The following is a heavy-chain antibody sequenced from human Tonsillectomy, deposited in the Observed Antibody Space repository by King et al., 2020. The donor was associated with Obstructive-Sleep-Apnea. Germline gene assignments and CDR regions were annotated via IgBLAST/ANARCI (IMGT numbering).Heavy chain of an antibody. CDR3: ARRIVGATVAFDI. D-gene: IGHD1-26*01. V-gene: IGHV5-10-1*01. Sequence: VQLVESGAELKKPGESLRISCKGSGYSFTNYWINWVRQMPGKGLEWMGRIDPSDSYTSYSPSFQGHVTISADKSISTAYLQWSSLKASDTAMYYCARRIVGATVAFDIWGQGTMVTVSS. J-gene: IGHJ3*02. CDR1: GYSFTNYW. CDR2: IDPSDSYT.